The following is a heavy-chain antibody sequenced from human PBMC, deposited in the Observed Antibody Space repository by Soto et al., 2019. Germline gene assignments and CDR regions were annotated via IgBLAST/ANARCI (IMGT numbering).Heavy chain of an antibody. CDR1: GYTFTGYY. Sequence: QVQLVQSGAEVKKPGASVKVSCKASGYTFTGYYMHWVRQAPGQGLEWMGWINPNSGGTNYAQKFQGWVTMTRDTSISTAYMELSRLRSDDTAVYYCARVFHYYDSSGYSGGVNYGMDVWGQGTMVTVSS. V-gene: IGHV1-2*04. D-gene: IGHD3-22*01. CDR3: ARVFHYYDSSGYSGGVNYGMDV. J-gene: IGHJ6*02. CDR2: INPNSGGT.